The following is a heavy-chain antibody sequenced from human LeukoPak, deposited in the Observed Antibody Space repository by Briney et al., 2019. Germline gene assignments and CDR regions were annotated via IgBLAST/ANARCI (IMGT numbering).Heavy chain of an antibody. Sequence: GGSLRLSCAAPGFTFSSYAMTWVRQAPGKGLEWVSAISGSGSSTYYADSVKGRFTISRDNAKNSLYLQMNSLRAEDTAIYYCAREVRRVQLPYYMDVWGKGTTVTISS. CDR1: GFTFSSYA. J-gene: IGHJ6*03. V-gene: IGHV3-23*01. CDR3: AREVRRVQLPYYMDV. D-gene: IGHD5-18*01. CDR2: ISGSGSST.